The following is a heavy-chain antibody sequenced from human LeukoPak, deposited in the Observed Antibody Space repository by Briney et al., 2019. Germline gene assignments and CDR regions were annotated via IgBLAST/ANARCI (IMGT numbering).Heavy chain of an antibody. V-gene: IGHV1-8*01. D-gene: IGHD1-7*01. CDR2: MNPNSGNT. J-gene: IGHJ4*02. CDR3: ARAPSITGTTPPGY. Sequence: ASVKVSCKASGYTFTSYDINWVRQATGQGLEWMGWMNPNSGNTGYAQKFQGRVTMTRNTSISTAYMELSSLRSADTAVYYCARAPSITGTTPPGYWGQGTLVTVSS. CDR1: GYTFTSYD.